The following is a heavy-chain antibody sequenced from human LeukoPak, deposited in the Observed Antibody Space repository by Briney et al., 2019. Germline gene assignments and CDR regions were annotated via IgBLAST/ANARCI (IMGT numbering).Heavy chain of an antibody. D-gene: IGHD4-23*01. CDR2: ISYDGSNK. V-gene: IGHV3-30-3*01. Sequence: GRSLRLSCAASGFTFSSYAMHWVRQAPGKGLEWVAVISYDGSNKYYADSVKGRFTISGDNSKNTLYLQMNSLRAEDTAVYYCARDAIHTVVTLDYWGQGTLVTVSS. J-gene: IGHJ4*02. CDR1: GFTFSSYA. CDR3: ARDAIHTVVTLDY.